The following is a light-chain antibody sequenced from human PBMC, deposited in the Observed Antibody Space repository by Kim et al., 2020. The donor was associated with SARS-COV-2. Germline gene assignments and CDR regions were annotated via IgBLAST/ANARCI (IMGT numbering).Light chain of an antibody. Sequence: ELTQPPSVSVSPGQTASITCSGDKLGDKYACWYQQKPGQSPVLVIYQDSKRPSGIPERFSGSNSGNTATLTISGTQAMDEADYYCQAWDSSTEVFGTGT. CDR2: QDS. CDR3: QAWDSSTEV. J-gene: IGLJ1*01. V-gene: IGLV3-1*01. CDR1: KLGDKY.